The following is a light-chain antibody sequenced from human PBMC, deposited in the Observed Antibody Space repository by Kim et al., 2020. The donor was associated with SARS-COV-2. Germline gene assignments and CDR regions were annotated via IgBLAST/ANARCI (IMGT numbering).Light chain of an antibody. CDR3: NSRDISGNHWV. J-gene: IGLJ3*02. V-gene: IGLV3-19*01. CDR1: DLGSYY. CDR2: GKN. Sequence: ALGQTVTSTGQRNDLGSYYASWYHQKPRQAPVLVIYGKNNRPSGVPSRLSAFSSGNTASLTITWGQAEEEADYYCNSRDISGNHWVFGGGTQLTVL.